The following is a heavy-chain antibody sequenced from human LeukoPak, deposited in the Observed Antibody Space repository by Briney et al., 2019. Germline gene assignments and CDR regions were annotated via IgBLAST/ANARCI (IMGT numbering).Heavy chain of an antibody. V-gene: IGHV1-2*02. CDR1: GYTFTGCY. CDR3: AKDRYGDYEAPFHYYMDA. D-gene: IGHD5-12*01. CDR2: INPSSGGT. Sequence: ASVKVSCKASGYTFTGCYMHWVRQAPGQGLEWMGWINPSSGGTNYAQKFQGRVTMTRDTSISTAYMELSRLRSDDTAVCYCAKDRYGDYEAPFHYYMDAWGRGTTVTVSS. J-gene: IGHJ6*03.